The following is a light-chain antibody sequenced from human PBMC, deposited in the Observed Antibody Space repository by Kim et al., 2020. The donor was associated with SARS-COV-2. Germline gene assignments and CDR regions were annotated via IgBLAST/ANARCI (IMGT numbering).Light chain of an antibody. J-gene: IGLJ2*01. V-gene: IGLV2-8*01. CDR1: SNDVGTYNY. Sequence: QSALTQPPSASGSPGQSVTISCTGTSNDVGTYNYVSWYQQHPGKAPKLIISEVTKRPSGVPDRFSGSKSGNTASLTVSGLQADDEADYYCCSFAGGNKVFGGGTKLTVL. CDR2: EVT. CDR3: CSFAGGNKV.